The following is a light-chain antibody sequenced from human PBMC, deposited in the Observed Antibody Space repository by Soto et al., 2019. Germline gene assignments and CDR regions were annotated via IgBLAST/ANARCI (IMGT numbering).Light chain of an antibody. CDR1: QSVSSTY. CDR3: QQYGSSSSWT. J-gene: IGKJ1*01. CDR2: GAS. V-gene: IGKV3-20*01. Sequence: EIVLTQSPGTLSLSPGERATLSCSASQSVSSTYLAWYQHKPGQPPTLLIYGASSRVTGIQDRFSGSGSGTDFTLTISRLEPEDFAVYYCQQYGSSSSWTFGQGTKVEIK.